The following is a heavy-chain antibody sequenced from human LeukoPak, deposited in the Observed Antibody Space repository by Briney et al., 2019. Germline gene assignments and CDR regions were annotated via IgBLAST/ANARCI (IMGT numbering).Heavy chain of an antibody. CDR3: AREKSTKLDSAFDI. Sequence: SETLSLTCTVSGGSISSGSYYWSWIRQPAGKGLEWIGRIYTSGSTNYNPSLKSRVTISVDTSKNQFSLKLSSVTAADTAVYYCAREKSTKLDSAFDIWGQGTMVTVSS. J-gene: IGHJ3*02. V-gene: IGHV4-61*02. CDR2: IYTSGST. D-gene: IGHD1-7*01. CDR1: GGSISSGSYY.